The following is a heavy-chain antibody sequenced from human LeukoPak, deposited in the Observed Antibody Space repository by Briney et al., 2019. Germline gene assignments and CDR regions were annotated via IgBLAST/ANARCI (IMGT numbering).Heavy chain of an antibody. J-gene: IGHJ6*02. Sequence: SETLSLTCTVSGGSISSFYWSWIRQPPGKGLEWIGYIYYSGSTNYNPSLKSRVTISVDTSKNQFSLKLSSVTAADTAVYYCAKDMFRGITIFGVVTRGWYYGMDVWGQGTTVTVSS. CDR2: IYYSGST. V-gene: IGHV4-59*01. CDR1: GGSISSFY. CDR3: AKDMFRGITIFGVVTRGWYYGMDV. D-gene: IGHD3-3*01.